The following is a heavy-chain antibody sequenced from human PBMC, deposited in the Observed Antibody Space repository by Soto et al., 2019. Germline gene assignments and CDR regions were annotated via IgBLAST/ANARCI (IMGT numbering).Heavy chain of an antibody. CDR3: ARDRGEYTSSWFWYFSH. CDR1: GASVSSASYY. CDR2: IYYSGRT. D-gene: IGHD6-13*01. Sequence: SETLSLTCTVSGASVSSASYYWSWIRQPPGKGLEWIGYIYYSGRTDYNPSLKSRVTISLDTSKNQFSLKLSSVTAADTAVYYCARDRGEYTSSWFWYFSHWGHGALVTVSS. J-gene: IGHJ2*01. V-gene: IGHV4-61*01.